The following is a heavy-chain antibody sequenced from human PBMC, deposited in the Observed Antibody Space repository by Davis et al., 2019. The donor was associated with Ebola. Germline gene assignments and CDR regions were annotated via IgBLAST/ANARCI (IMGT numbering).Heavy chain of an antibody. CDR3: ASLRRTITGMDDGFDI. CDR2: IYTGDSDT. V-gene: IGHV5-51*01. D-gene: IGHD2-8*02. J-gene: IGHJ3*02. CDR1: ANSFTSHW. Sequence: GESLKISCKDSANSFTSHWIGWVRQMPGKGLDWMGIIYTGDSDTRYSPSFRGQVTISADKSMKTAFLQWSSLKASDSGMYYCASLRRTITGMDDGFDIWGQGTMVTVSS.